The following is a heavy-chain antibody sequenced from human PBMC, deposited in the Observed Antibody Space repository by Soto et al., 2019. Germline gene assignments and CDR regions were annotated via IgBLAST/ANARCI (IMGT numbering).Heavy chain of an antibody. Sequence: GGSLRLSCAASGFTFSSYSMNWVRQAPGKGLEWVSSISSSSSYIYYADSVKGRFTISRDNAKNSLYLQMNSLRAEDTAVYYCAREAVDYDLWFLGGKVGSFDYWGQGTLVTVSS. CDR2: ISSSSSYI. V-gene: IGHV3-21*01. D-gene: IGHD3-3*01. CDR3: AREAVDYDLWFLGGKVGSFDY. CDR1: GFTFSSYS. J-gene: IGHJ4*02.